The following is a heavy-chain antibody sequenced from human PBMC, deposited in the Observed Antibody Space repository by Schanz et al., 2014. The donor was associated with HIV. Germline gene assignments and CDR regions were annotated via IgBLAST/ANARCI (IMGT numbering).Heavy chain of an antibody. CDR2: ISESGRYT. V-gene: IGHV3-23*01. CDR3: AKPEYDSSGNSQSHFDY. CDR1: GLTFSDYA. J-gene: IGHJ4*02. D-gene: IGHD3-22*01. Sequence: EVQLLESGGGLVQPGGSLRLSCAASGLTFSDYAMTWVRQGAGKGLEWVSTISESGRYTYYADSVKGRFTISRDNSKNTVYLRMSGLRAEDTAVYYCAKPEYDSSGNSQSHFDYWGQGTLVTVSP.